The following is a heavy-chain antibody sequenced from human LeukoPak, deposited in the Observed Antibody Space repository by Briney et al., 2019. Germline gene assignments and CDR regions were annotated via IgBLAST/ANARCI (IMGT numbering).Heavy chain of an antibody. CDR2: INHSGST. Sequence: PSETLSLTCAVYGGSFSGYYWSWIRQPSGKGLEWIGEINHSGSTNYNPSLKSRVTISVDTSKNQFSLKLSSVTAADTAVYYCAKDLKWGYCSGGSCSHDAFDIWGQGTMVTVSS. CDR3: AKDLKWGYCSGGSCSHDAFDI. J-gene: IGHJ3*02. V-gene: IGHV4-34*01. CDR1: GGSFSGYY. D-gene: IGHD2-15*01.